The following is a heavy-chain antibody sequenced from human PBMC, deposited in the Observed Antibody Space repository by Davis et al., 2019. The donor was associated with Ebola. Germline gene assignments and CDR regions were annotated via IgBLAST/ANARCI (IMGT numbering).Heavy chain of an antibody. CDR1: GFTFSSYA. V-gene: IGHV3-74*01. Sequence: HTGGSLRLSCAASGFTFSSYAMSWVRRAPGKGLVWVSRINSDGSSTRYADSVKGRFTISRDNAKNTLYLQMNSLRAEDTAVYYCARGGVKYSSSYYYYGMDVWGQGTTVTVSS. D-gene: IGHD6-6*01. CDR3: ARGGVKYSSSYYYYGMDV. CDR2: INSDGSST. J-gene: IGHJ6*02.